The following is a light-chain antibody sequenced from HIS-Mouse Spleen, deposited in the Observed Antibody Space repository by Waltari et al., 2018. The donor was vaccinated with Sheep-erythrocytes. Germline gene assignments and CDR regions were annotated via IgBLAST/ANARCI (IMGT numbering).Light chain of an antibody. J-gene: IGLJ1*01. Sequence: QSALTQPRSVSESPGQSVTISCTGTSSDVGGYNYVSWYQQRPGKAPKLMIYDVSNRPSGVPDRFSGSKSGNTASLTISGLQAEDEADYYCCSYAGSYNHVFATGTKVTVL. CDR2: DVS. CDR3: CSYAGSYNHV. V-gene: IGLV2-11*01. CDR1: SSDVGGYNY.